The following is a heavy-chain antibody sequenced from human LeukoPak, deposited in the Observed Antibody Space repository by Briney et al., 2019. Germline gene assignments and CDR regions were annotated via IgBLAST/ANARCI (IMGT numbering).Heavy chain of an antibody. V-gene: IGHV4-31*03. J-gene: IGHJ4*02. CDR1: GGSISSGGYY. Sequence: PSETLSLTCTVSGGSISSGGYYWSWIRQHPGKGLEWIGYIYYSGSTYYNPSLKSRVTISVDTSKNQFSLKLSSVTAADTAVYYCARDRAAAGTFGFDYWGQGTLVTVSS. CDR2: IYYSGST. D-gene: IGHD6-13*01. CDR3: ARDRAAAGTFGFDY.